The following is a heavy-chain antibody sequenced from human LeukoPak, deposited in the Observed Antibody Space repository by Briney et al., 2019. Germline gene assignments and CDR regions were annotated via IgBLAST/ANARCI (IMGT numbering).Heavy chain of an antibody. J-gene: IGHJ4*02. V-gene: IGHV3-23*01. CDR3: AKRGSVVPGQYYFDY. Sequence: PGGSLRLSCAASGFTFSSYAMSWVRQAPGKGLEWVSGIGGSGYTTYYADSVKGRFTISRDNSKNTLYLQMNSLRAEDTAVYYCAKRGSVVPGQYYFDYWGQGILVTVSS. CDR2: IGGSGYTT. CDR1: GFTFSSYA. D-gene: IGHD2-2*01.